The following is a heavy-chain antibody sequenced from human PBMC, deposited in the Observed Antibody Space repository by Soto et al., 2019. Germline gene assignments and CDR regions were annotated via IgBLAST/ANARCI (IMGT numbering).Heavy chain of an antibody. Sequence: ASVKVSCKASGYTFTGYYMHWVRQAPGQGLEWMGWINPNSGGTNYAQKFQGWVTMTRDTSISTAYMELSRLRSDDTAVYYCARDVGIQYFDWLLEGYGMDDWGQGTTVTVSS. CDR3: ARDVGIQYFDWLLEGYGMDD. CDR1: GYTFTGYY. D-gene: IGHD3-9*01. J-gene: IGHJ6*02. CDR2: INPNSGGT. V-gene: IGHV1-2*04.